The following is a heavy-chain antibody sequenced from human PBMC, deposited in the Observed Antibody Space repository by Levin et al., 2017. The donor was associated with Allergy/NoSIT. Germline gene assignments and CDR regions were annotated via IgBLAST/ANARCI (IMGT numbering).Heavy chain of an antibody. D-gene: IGHD3-10*01. J-gene: IGHJ4*02. CDR2: IYSGGNT. CDR1: GFTVSSSY. Sequence: PGGSLRLSCAASGFTVSSSYMSWVRHAPGKGLEWVSLIYSGGNTYYADSVTGRFTISRDNSKNTLYLQMTSLRAEDTAVYYCARASDRGFAELLLFDSWGQGTLVTVSS. V-gene: IGHV3-53*01. CDR3: ARASDRGFAELLLFDS.